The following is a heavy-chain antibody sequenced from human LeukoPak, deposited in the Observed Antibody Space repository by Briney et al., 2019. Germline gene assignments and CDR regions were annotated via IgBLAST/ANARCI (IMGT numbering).Heavy chain of an antibody. D-gene: IGHD6-13*01. Sequence: SETLSLACTVSGGSISSYYWSWIRQPLGKGLEWIGHIHYSGSTNYNPSLKSRVTISVDTSKNQFSLKLSSVTAADTAVYYCARQGQHQLLPFDNWGQGTLVTVSS. V-gene: IGHV4-59*08. CDR3: ARQGQHQLLPFDN. J-gene: IGHJ4*02. CDR1: GGSISSYY. CDR2: IHYSGST.